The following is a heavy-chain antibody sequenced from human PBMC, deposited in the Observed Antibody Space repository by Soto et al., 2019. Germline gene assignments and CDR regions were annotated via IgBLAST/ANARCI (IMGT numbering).Heavy chain of an antibody. J-gene: IGHJ6*02. CDR2: ISSSSSTI. V-gene: IGHV3-48*02. CDR1: GFTFSSYS. CDR3: AREKEEMNYYYYYGMDV. Sequence: PGGSLRLSCAASGFTFSSYSMNWFRQAPGKGLEWVSYISSSSSTIYYADSVKGRFTISRDNAKNSLYLQMNSLRDEDTAVYYCAREKEEMNYYYYYGMDVWGQGTTVTVSS.